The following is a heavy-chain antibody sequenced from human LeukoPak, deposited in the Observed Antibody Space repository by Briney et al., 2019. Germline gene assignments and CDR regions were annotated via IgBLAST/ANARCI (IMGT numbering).Heavy chain of an antibody. V-gene: IGHV4-30-2*01. J-gene: IGHJ3*02. CDR2: IYLIGST. CDR3: ARDSRVGTSYNLDI. Sequence: SETLSLTCTVSGASISNGDYFWTWLRQPPGKALEWIGYIYLIGSTYYNPSLESRVTISAGRSGNQFSLQLGSVTAADTATYYCARDSRVGTSYNLDIWGPGTRVTVSS. CDR1: GASISNGDYF. D-gene: IGHD1/OR15-1a*01.